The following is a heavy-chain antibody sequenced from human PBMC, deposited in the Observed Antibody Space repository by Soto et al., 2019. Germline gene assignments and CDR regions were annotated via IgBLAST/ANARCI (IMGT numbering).Heavy chain of an antibody. CDR1: GFTFSSYA. CDR2: ISSNGGST. CDR3: ARERDRKYYYGMDV. J-gene: IGHJ6*02. V-gene: IGHV3-64*01. Sequence: VGSLRLSCAASGFTFSSYAMHCVRQAPGKGLEYVSAISSNGGSTYYANSVKGRFTISRDNSKNTLYLQMGSLRAEDMAVYYCARERDRKYYYGMDVWGQGTTVTVS.